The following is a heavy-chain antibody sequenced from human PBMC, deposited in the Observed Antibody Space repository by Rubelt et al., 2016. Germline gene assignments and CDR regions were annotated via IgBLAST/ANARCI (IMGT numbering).Heavy chain of an antibody. Sequence: QVQLQESGPGLVKPSGTLSLTCAVSGGSISSDKWWSWVRQPPGKGLEWIGEIYHSGNTNYNPSLKSRVTISVDTAKNQFSLKLSSVTAADTAVYYCARDRYSNLDPWGQGTLVTVSS. D-gene: IGHD4-11*01. J-gene: IGHJ5*02. CDR1: GGSISSDKW. CDR2: IYHSGNT. V-gene: IGHV4-4*02. CDR3: ARDRYSNLDP.